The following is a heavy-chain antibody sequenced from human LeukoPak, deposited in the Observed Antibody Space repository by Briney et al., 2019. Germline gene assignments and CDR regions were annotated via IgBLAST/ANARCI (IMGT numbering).Heavy chain of an antibody. V-gene: IGHV1-8*01. CDR2: MNLNSGNT. J-gene: IGHJ6*02. CDR3: ASYCSSTSCSRAVNYYYYGMDV. D-gene: IGHD2-2*01. Sequence: ASVKVSCKASGYTFTSYDINWVRQATGQGLEWMGWMNLNSGNTGYAQKFQGRVTMTRNTSISTAYMELSSLRSEDTAVYYCASYCSSTSCSRAVNYYYYGMDVWGQGTTVTVSS. CDR1: GYTFTSYD.